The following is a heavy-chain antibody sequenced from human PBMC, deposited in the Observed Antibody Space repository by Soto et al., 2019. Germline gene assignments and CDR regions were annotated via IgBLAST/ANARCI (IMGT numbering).Heavy chain of an antibody. V-gene: IGHV3-74*01. J-gene: IGHJ6*02. CDR1: GSTFSNDW. CDR3: ARDRSYSLDV. CDR2: INSDGSST. Sequence: GGSLRLSCAVSGSTFSNDWMHWVRQAPGKGLVWVSHINSDGSSTNYADFVKGRFTIARDNAKNTVYLQMNSLRAEDTAVYYCARDRSYSLDVWGQGTTVTVS.